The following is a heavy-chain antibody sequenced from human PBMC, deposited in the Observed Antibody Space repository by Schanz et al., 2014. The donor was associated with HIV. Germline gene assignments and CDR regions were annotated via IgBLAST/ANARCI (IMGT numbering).Heavy chain of an antibody. V-gene: IGHV3-48*01. Sequence: VQLVETGGGVVQPGRSLRLSCAASGFIFRTHGMHWVRQAPGKGLECVSYISSSGSTIYYADSVKGRFTISRDNPKNTLYLQMNSLRAEDTAVYYCARPVDTAMVPKLAFDYWGQGTLVTVSS. CDR2: ISSSGSTI. D-gene: IGHD5-18*01. CDR1: GFIFRTHG. J-gene: IGHJ4*02. CDR3: ARPVDTAMVPKLAFDY.